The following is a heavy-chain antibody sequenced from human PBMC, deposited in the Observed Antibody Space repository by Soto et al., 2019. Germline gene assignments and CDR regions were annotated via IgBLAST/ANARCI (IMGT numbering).Heavy chain of an antibody. Sequence: ASVKVSCKASGYSFTSYAMHWVRQAPGQRLEWMGWINAGNGNTKYSQKFQGRVTITRDTSASTAYMELSSLRSEDTAVYYCARGLNGYLHYFDYWGQGTPVTVSS. J-gene: IGHJ4*02. CDR2: INAGNGNT. CDR1: GYSFTSYA. D-gene: IGHD5-18*01. CDR3: ARGLNGYLHYFDY. V-gene: IGHV1-3*01.